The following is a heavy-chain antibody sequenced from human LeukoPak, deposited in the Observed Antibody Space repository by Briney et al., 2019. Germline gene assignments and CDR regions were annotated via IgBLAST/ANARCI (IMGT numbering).Heavy chain of an antibody. D-gene: IGHD3-10*01. CDR1: GGSISSYC. J-gene: IGHJ5*02. Sequence: PSETLSLTCTVSGGSISSYCWSWIRQPPGKGLEWIGYIYDSGSTNYNPSLKSRVTISVDKSKNQFSLKLSSVTAADTAVYYCARGSDGSGSGSYYFRGRLEGWFDPWGQGTLVTVSS. CDR2: IYDSGST. CDR3: ARGSDGSGSGSYYFRGRLEGWFDP. V-gene: IGHV4-59*01.